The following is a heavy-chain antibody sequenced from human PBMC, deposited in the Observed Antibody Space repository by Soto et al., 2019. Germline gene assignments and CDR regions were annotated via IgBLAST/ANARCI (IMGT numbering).Heavy chain of an antibody. Sequence: GASVKVSCKGAGGAFSSYAISWVRQAPGQGLEWMGGIIPIFGTANYAQKFQGRVTITADESTSTAYMELSSLRSEDTAVYYCARVDGYNYGNWFDPWGQGTLVTVSS. V-gene: IGHV1-69*13. CDR1: GGAFSSYA. CDR2: IIPIFGTA. J-gene: IGHJ5*02. D-gene: IGHD5-12*01. CDR3: ARVDGYNYGNWFDP.